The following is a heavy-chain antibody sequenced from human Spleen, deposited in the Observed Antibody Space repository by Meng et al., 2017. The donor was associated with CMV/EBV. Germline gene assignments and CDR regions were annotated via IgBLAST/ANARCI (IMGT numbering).Heavy chain of an antibody. CDR1: GGSISSYY. V-gene: IGHV4-34*01. CDR3: ARGRMGSSWYLGLVDYYYGMDV. CDR2: INHSGST. Sequence: SETLSLTCTVSGGSISSYYWSWIRQPPGKGLEWIGEINHSGSTNYNPSLKSRVTISVDTSKNQFSLKLSSVTAADTAVYYCARGRMGSSWYLGLVDYYYGMDVWGQGTTVTVSS. D-gene: IGHD6-13*01. J-gene: IGHJ6*02.